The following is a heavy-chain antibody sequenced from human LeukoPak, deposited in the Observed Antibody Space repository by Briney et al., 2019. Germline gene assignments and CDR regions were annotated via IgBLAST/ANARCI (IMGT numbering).Heavy chain of an antibody. V-gene: IGHV4-61*02. Sequence: KPSQTLSLTCTVSGGSISSGSYYWSWIRQPAGKGLEWIGRIYTSGSTNYNPSLKSRVTISVDTSKNQFSLKLSSVTAADTAVYYCARQLSGFDYWGQGTLVTVSS. CDR2: IYTSGST. D-gene: IGHD5-24*01. J-gene: IGHJ4*02. CDR3: ARQLSGFDY. CDR1: GGSISSGSYY.